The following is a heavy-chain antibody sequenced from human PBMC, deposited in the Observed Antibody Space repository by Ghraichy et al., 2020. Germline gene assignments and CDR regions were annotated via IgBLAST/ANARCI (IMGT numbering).Heavy chain of an antibody. CDR3: ARSLVGATMSYDY. J-gene: IGHJ4*02. Sequence: GSLRLSCAASGFTFSSYSMNWVRQAPGKGLEWVSSISSSSSYIYYADSVKGRFTISRDNAKNSLYLQMNSLRAEDTAVYYCARSLVGATMSYDYWGQGTLVTVS. CDR1: GFTFSSYS. D-gene: IGHD1-26*01. CDR2: ISSSSSYI. V-gene: IGHV3-21*01.